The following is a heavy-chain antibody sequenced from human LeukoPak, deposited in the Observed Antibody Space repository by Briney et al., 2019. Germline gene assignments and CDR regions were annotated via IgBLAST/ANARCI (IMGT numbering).Heavy chain of an antibody. Sequence: ASVKVSFKAFGYTFTDYHMHWVRQAPGQGLEWMGWINPNSGDTNYAQKFQGRVTMTRDTSISTAYMELSRLRSDDTAVYYCAREVQPGGFDPWGQGTLVTVSS. D-gene: IGHD5-18*01. CDR3: AREVQPGGFDP. J-gene: IGHJ5*02. CDR2: INPNSGDT. CDR1: GYTFTDYH. V-gene: IGHV1-2*02.